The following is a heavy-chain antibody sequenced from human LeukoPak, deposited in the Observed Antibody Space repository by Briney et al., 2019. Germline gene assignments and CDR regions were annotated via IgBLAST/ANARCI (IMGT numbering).Heavy chain of an antibody. Sequence: SETLSLTCSVSADSISSSKWWSWVRQAPGKGLEWIGEIHHGGSSNYNPSLKSRVTISIDKSKNQFSLKMSSVTAADTAVYYCARSRDTTNYYGMDVWGQGTTVSVSS. V-gene: IGHV4-4*02. J-gene: IGHJ6*02. CDR3: ARSRDTTNYYGMDV. CDR2: IHHGGSS. D-gene: IGHD1-26*01. CDR1: ADSISSSKW.